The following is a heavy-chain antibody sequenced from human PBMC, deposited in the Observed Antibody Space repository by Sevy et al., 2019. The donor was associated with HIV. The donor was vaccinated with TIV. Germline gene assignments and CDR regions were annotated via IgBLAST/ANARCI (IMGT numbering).Heavy chain of an antibody. V-gene: IGHV3-21*01. Sequence: GGSLRLSCAASGFTFSIYTMNWVRQAPGKGLEWVSSISSSSTYIYYADSVRGRFIISRDNAKNSLYLQMHSLRAEDTAVYYCASGSLDSTGYPFDYWGQGTLVTVS. J-gene: IGHJ4*02. CDR2: ISSSSTYI. CDR3: ASGSLDSTGYPFDY. CDR1: GFTFSIYT. D-gene: IGHD3-22*01.